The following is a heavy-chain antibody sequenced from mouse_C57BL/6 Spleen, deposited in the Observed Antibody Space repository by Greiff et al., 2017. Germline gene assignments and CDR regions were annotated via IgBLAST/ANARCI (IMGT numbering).Heavy chain of an antibody. V-gene: IGHV1-59*01. CDR1: GYTFTSYW. Sequence: VQLQQPGAELVRPGTSVKLSCKASGYTFTSYWMHWVKQRPGQGLEWIGVIDPSDSYTNYNQKFKGKATLTVDTSSSTAYMQLSSLTSEDSAVCDCARWSLGCIDYWGQGTLVTVSA. J-gene: IGHJ3*01. CDR2: IDPSDSYT. CDR3: ARWSLGCIDY.